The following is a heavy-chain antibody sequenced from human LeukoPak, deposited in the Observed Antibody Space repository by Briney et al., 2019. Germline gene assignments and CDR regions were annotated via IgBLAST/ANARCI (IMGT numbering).Heavy chain of an antibody. CDR3: ARGYGYFGSGSYSDS. D-gene: IGHD3-10*01. CDR2: IYYSGST. Sequence: PSETLSLTCIVSGGSISGSSYYWGWIRQPPGKGLEWIGNIYYSGSTYYNPPPESRVTISVDTSKNQFSLKLNSVAAADTAVYYCARGYGYFGSGSYSDSWGQGTLVTVSS. V-gene: IGHV4-39*01. CDR1: GGSISGSSYY. J-gene: IGHJ4*02.